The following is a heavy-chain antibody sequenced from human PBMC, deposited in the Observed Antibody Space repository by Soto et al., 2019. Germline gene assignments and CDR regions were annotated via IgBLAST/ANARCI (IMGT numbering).Heavy chain of an antibody. V-gene: IGHV1-24*01. CDR3: ATVAAAGVRAAFDI. D-gene: IGHD6-13*01. CDR1: GYTLTELS. CDR2: FDPEDGET. Sequence: ASLKVSCKVSGYTLTELSMHWVRQAPGKGLEWMGGFDPEDGETIYAQKFQGRVTMTEDTSTDTAYMELSSLRSEDTAVYYCATVAAAGVRAAFDIWGQGTMVTVSS. J-gene: IGHJ3*02.